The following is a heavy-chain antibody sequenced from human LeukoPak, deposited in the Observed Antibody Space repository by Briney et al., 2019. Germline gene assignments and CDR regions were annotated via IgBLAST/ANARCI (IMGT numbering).Heavy chain of an antibody. CDR3: ARGRYRYFDLF. V-gene: IGHV4-34*01. CDR1: GGSFSGYY. D-gene: IGHD3-9*01. Sequence: SETLSLTCAVYGGSFSGYYWSWIRQPPGKGLEWIGEINHSGSTNYNPSLKSRVTISVDTSKNQFSLKLSSVTAADTAVYYCARGRYRYFDLFGGQGTLVTVSS. CDR2: INHSGST. J-gene: IGHJ4*02.